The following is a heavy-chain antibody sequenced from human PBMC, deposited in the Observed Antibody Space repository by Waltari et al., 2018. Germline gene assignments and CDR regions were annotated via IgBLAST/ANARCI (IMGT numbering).Heavy chain of an antibody. CDR2: LEPEEGGT. J-gene: IGHJ4*02. V-gene: IGHV1-24*01. D-gene: IGHD5-12*01. Sequence: QVQLVQSGAEVKKPGASVKVSCKVSGYTLTELSMHWVRQAPGKGLEWMGGLEPEEGGTNYAQKFQGRVTMTRDTTISTAYMELSRLRSDDTAVYYCAGAGDGGWLRYPFDYWGQGTLVTVSS. CDR1: GYTLTELS. CDR3: AGAGDGGWLRYPFDY.